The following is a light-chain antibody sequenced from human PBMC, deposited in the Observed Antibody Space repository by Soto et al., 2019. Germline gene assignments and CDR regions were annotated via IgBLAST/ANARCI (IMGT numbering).Light chain of an antibody. CDR2: VAS. Sequence: DIQMTQFPSSLSASVGDRVTITCRASQNTSNYVNWYQQKSGKAPKFLISVASSLQSGVPSRFSGSGSGTDFTLTISRLQPEDFATYYCQQSYSSSVTFGQGTRLEIK. V-gene: IGKV1-39*01. CDR3: QQSYSSSVT. CDR1: QNTSNY. J-gene: IGKJ5*01.